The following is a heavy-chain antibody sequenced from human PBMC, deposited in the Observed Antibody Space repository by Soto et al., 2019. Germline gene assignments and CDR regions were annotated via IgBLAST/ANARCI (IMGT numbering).Heavy chain of an antibody. J-gene: IGHJ5*02. CDR2: IIPNFGSS. D-gene: IGHD3-10*02. CDR1: GGTFSSYS. V-gene: IGHV1-69*06. Sequence: QVQLVQSGAEVMKPGSSVKVSCEASGGTFSSYSINWVRQAPGQGLEWMGGIIPNFGSSNYAQKFQGRITITADKSTNIVFMELTSLRSEDTALYFCATKPIRGREYFYVHHWGQGTLLTVSS. CDR3: ATKPIRGREYFYVHH.